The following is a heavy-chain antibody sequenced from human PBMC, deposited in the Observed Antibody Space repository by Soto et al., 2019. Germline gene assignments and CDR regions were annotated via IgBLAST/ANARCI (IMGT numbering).Heavy chain of an antibody. CDR2: IFPHDSDT. CDR3: ARARDGYNFLYEPT. CDR1: GYSFIDHW. J-gene: IGHJ4*02. V-gene: IGHV5-51*01. D-gene: IGHD5-12*01. Sequence: GESLKISCKVSGYSFIDHWIGWVRQMPGKGPEWMGIIFPHDSDTRYNPSFQGQVTISADMSTDTAFLQWSSLKASDTAIYYCARARDGYNFLYEPTWGQGTLVTVSS.